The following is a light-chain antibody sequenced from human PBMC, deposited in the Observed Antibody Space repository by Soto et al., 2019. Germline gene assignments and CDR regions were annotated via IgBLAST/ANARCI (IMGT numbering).Light chain of an antibody. J-gene: IGKJ4*01. CDR2: DAS. CDR1: QSVSSY. Sequence: EIVLTQSPATLSLSPGERATLSCRASQSVSSYLAWYQQKPGQAPRLLIYDASNRATGIPARLSGSGSGTDFTLTISSLEPEDFPVYYGQQGRIWPLTCGGGTKVEIK. CDR3: QQGRIWPLT. V-gene: IGKV3-11*01.